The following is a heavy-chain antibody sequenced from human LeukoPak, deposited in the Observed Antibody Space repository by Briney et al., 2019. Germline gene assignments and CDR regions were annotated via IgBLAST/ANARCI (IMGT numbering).Heavy chain of an antibody. CDR2: IYYSGST. CDR3: ARRSVMTAINFNAFDI. D-gene: IGHD2-21*02. V-gene: IGHV4-39*01. Sequence: SETLSLTCTVSGGSISSSSYYWGWIRQPPGKGLEWIGSIYYSGSTYYNPSLKSRVTISVDTSKNQFSLKLSSVTAADTAVYYCARRSVMTAINFNAFDIWGQGTMVTVSS. J-gene: IGHJ3*02. CDR1: GGSISSSSYY.